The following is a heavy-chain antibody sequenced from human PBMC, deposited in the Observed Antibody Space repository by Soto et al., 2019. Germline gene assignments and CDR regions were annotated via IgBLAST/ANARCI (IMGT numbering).Heavy chain of an antibody. CDR1: GGTFSTYA. Sequence: QVQLVQSGAEVKKPGSSVKVSCKAPGGTFSTYAISWVRQAPGQGLEWRGGVIPIFGTPKYAQKFQGRVTITADESTSTGYMELRSLRSEDTAVYSCARSQGGSSSLDIYYYYYYGMDVWGQGTTVTVSS. V-gene: IGHV1-69*01. CDR2: VIPIFGTP. CDR3: ARSQGGSSSLDIYYYYYYGMDV. J-gene: IGHJ6*02. D-gene: IGHD2-15*01.